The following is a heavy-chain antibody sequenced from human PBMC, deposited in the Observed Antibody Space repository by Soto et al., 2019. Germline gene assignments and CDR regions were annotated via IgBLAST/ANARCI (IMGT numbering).Heavy chain of an antibody. CDR1: GSTFSRYE. J-gene: IGHJ5*02. CDR2: ISGSSSMI. V-gene: IGHV3-48*03. CDR3: ANDFWSEYS. Sequence: LRLSCAASGSTFSRYEMNWVRQAPGKGLEWVSYISGSSSMIYYADSVKGRSTISRDNAKNSLYLQMNSLRAEDTAVYYCANDFWSEYSWGQGTPVTVSS. D-gene: IGHD3-3*01.